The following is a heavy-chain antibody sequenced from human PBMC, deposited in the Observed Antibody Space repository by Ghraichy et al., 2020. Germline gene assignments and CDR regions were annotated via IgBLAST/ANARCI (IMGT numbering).Heavy chain of an antibody. Sequence: GESLNISCAASGFTFSSYAMSWVRQAPGKGLEWVSAISGSGGSTYYADSVKGRFTISRDNSKNTLYLQMNSLRAEDTAVYYCAKELSRRRRDFPDYWGQGTLVTVSS. V-gene: IGHV3-23*01. CDR2: ISGSGGST. D-gene: IGHD5-24*01. CDR3: AKELSRRRRDFPDY. J-gene: IGHJ4*02. CDR1: GFTFSSYA.